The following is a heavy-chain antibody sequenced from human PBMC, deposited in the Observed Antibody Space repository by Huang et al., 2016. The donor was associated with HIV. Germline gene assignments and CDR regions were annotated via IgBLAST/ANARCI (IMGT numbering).Heavy chain of an antibody. CDR1: GDFISSTNYY. Sequence: QLQLQESGPGQVKPSETLSLTCTVSGDFISSTNYYWGWIRQSPGKGLEWVGSVYQGGSTNDKPSLKSRVTLSVDTSRNQFSLRLNSVTAADTAVYYCASQHIGAAATWFWGRGTQVAVSS. CDR2: VYQGGST. V-gene: IGHV4-39*01. D-gene: IGHD6-13*01. J-gene: IGHJ4*02. CDR3: ASQHIGAAATWF.